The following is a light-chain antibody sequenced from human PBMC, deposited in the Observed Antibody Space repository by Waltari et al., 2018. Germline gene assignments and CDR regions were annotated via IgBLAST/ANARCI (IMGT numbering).Light chain of an antibody. V-gene: IGLV2-23*02. Sequence: QSALTQPPSVSGSPGQSITAPCIGTSTDIVGYTFVSWFQHHPRRTPNLMIYDVSERPLGVSKRFSGSNSGNTASLTISGLQAEDEADYYCFSYAGSNSFAFGGGTRVTVL. CDR1: STDIVGYTF. J-gene: IGLJ2*01. CDR2: DVS. CDR3: FSYAGSNSFA.